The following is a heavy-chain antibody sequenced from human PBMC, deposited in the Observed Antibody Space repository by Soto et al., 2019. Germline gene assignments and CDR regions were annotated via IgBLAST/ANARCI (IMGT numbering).Heavy chain of an antibody. V-gene: IGHV1-69*10. J-gene: IGHJ4*02. Sequence: ASVKISCKASGGTFSSYAISWGRQAPGQGLEWMGGIIPILGIANYAQKFQGRVTITADKSTSTAYMELSSLRSEDTAVYFCAIETPRYHLAASAQLRPYQFDYWGQGTLVTVSS. CDR2: IIPILGIA. CDR3: AIETPRYHLAASAQLRPYQFDY. CDR1: GGTFSSYA. D-gene: IGHD6-13*01.